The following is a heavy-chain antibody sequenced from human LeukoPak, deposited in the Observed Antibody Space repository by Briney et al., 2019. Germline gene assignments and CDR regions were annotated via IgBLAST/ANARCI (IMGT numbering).Heavy chain of an antibody. V-gene: IGHV3-23*01. Sequence: GGSLRLSCAASGFTFSSYDMNWVRQAPGKGLEWVSAISGSGVSTYYADSVKGRFTISRDNSKNTLHLQMNSLRAEDTAVYYCATREMGMGGQGTLVTVSS. CDR2: ISGSGVST. D-gene: IGHD7-27*01. J-gene: IGHJ4*02. CDR1: GFTFSSYD. CDR3: ATREMGM.